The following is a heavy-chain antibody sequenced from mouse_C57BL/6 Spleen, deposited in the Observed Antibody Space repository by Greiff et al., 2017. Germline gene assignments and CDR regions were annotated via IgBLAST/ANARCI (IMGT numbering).Heavy chain of an antibody. D-gene: IGHD1-1*01. CDR1: GYTFTSYT. Sequence: VQLQESGAELARPGASVKMSCKASGYTFTSYTMHWVKQRPGQGLEWIGYINPSSGYTKYNQKFKDKATLTADKSSSTAYMQLSSLTSEDSAVYYCARSGSSPYYAMDYWGQGTSVTVSS. CDR2: INPSSGYT. J-gene: IGHJ4*01. CDR3: ARSGSSPYYAMDY. V-gene: IGHV1-4*01.